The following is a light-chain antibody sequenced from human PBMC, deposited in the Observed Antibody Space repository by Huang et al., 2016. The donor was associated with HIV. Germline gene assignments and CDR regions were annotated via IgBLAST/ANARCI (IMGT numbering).Light chain of an antibody. V-gene: IGKV1-39*01. J-gene: IGKJ1*01. CDR1: QYITKS. Sequence: DIQMTQSPPSLSASVGDRVTFTCRENQYITKSLNWYQQKPWKAPKLLIYTASTLESGVPSRFSGSGSGSRFTLNIANLQPEDFATYYCQQSFSVPRTFG. CDR2: TAS. CDR3: QQSFSVPRT.